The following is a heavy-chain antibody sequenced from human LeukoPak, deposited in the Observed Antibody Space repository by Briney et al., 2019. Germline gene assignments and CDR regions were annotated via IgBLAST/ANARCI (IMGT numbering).Heavy chain of an antibody. CDR2: ISTYSGNT. D-gene: IGHD1-26*01. CDR1: GYTFTTYG. CDR3: ARRDTPSGSYGYYYYMDV. J-gene: IGHJ6*03. V-gene: IGHV1-18*01. Sequence: GASVKVSCKASGYTFTTYGISWVRQAPGQGLEWMGWISTYSGNTNYAQKFQGRVTMTTDTSTRTAYMELSSLRSEDTAVYYCARRDTPSGSYGYYYYMDVWGKGTTVTVSS.